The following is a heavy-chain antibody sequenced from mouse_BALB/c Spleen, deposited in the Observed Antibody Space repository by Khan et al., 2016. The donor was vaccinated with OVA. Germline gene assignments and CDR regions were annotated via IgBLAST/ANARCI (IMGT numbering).Heavy chain of an antibody. V-gene: IGHV1S135*01. Sequence: VQLQQSGPELMKPGASVKISCKASGYSFTTYYIHWVQRSPGKSLEWIGYIDPFNGDTNYNQKFKDKATLTVDKSSSTAYMHLSSLPSEDSAVYYGTRLGLNNWIAYWGQGTLVTVSA. CDR1: GYSFTTYY. D-gene: IGHD1-3*01. CDR3: TRLGLNNWIAY. J-gene: IGHJ3*01. CDR2: IDPFNGDT.